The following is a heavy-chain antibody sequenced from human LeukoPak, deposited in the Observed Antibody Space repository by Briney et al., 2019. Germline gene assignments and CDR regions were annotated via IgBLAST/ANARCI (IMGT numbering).Heavy chain of an antibody. CDR1: GGSFSGYY. CDR2: INHSGST. D-gene: IGHD6-19*01. V-gene: IGHV4-34*01. J-gene: IGHJ1*01. Sequence: SETLSLTCAVYGGSFSGYYWSWIRQPPGKGLEWIGEINHSGSTNYNPSLKSRVTISVDTSKNQFSLKLSSVTAADTAVYYCARPYTCGWYARKYFQHWGQGTLVTVSS. CDR3: ARPYTCGWYARKYFQH.